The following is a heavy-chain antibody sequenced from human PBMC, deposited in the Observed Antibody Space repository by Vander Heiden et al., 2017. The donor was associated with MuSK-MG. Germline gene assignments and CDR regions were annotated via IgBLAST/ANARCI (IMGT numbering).Heavy chain of an antibody. CDR3: ASDRGGTYYYGSGSDY. Sequence: QVQLGQSGAEVKKPGSSVKVSCQASGGTFSSYAISWVRQAPGQGLEWMGRIIPILGIANYAQKFQGRVTITADKSTSTAYMELSSLRSEDTAVYYCASDRGGTYYYGSGSDYWGQGTLVTVSS. CDR1: GGTFSSYA. CDR2: IIPILGIA. D-gene: IGHD3-10*01. V-gene: IGHV1-69*04. J-gene: IGHJ4*02.